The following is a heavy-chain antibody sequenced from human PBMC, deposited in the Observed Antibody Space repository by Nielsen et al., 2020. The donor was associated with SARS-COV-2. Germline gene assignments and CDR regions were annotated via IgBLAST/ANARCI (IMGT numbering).Heavy chain of an antibody. Sequence: SLRLSCAASGFIFDDYAMYWVRQAPGKGLEWVSGISSKSGSIGYADSVKGRFSISRDNAKNSLYLQMNGLRADDTALYYCAKDIKGRIYSAPDYWGQGTLVTVSS. CDR3: AKDIKGRIYSAPDY. J-gene: IGHJ4*02. D-gene: IGHD6-6*01. V-gene: IGHV3-9*01. CDR2: ISSKSGSI. CDR1: GFIFDDYA.